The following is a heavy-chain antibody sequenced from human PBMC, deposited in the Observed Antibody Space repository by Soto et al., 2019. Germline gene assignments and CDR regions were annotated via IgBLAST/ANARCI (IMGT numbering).Heavy chain of an antibody. CDR3: ARENYDPPYYYYGMDV. D-gene: IGHD1-7*01. Sequence: SQTLSLTCDIPGESVSSNSCAWNWIRQSTSRGLEWLGRTYYRSKWYNDYAVSGKSRITINQDTSKNQYSLQLNSVTPEDTAVYYCARENYDPPYYYYGMDVWGQGTTVPVS. CDR2: TYYRSKWYN. V-gene: IGHV6-1*01. J-gene: IGHJ6*02. CDR1: GESVSSNSCA.